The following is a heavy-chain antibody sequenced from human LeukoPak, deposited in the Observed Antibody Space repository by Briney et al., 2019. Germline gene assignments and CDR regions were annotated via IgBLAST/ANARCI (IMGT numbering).Heavy chain of an antibody. CDR2: IYYSGST. CDR3: ARHSRNTFGVVVVPYYFDY. V-gene: IGHV4-39*01. J-gene: IGHJ4*02. Sequence: SETLSLTCTVSGGSISSTGYYWGWVRQPPGKGLEWIGSIYYSGSTYYSPSLKSRVTISVDTSKNRFSLRLSSVTAADTAVYYCARHSRNTFGVVVVPYYFDYWGQGTLVTVSS. CDR1: GGSISSTGYY. D-gene: IGHD3-16*02.